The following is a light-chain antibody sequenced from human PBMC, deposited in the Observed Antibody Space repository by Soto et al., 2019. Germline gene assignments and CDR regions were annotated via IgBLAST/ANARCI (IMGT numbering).Light chain of an antibody. CDR3: QQSYSTPQT. V-gene: IGKV1-39*01. CDR1: QSISSY. Sequence: DIQMSQSPSSLSASVGDRVTITCRASQSISSYLNWYQQKPGKAPKLLISAASNLQSGVPARFSGSGSGTDFTLTISSLQPEDFATYYCQQSYSTPQTFGQGTNVEIK. CDR2: AAS. J-gene: IGKJ1*01.